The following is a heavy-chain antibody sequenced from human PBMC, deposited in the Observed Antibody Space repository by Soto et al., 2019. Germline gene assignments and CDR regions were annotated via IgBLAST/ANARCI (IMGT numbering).Heavy chain of an antibody. CDR2: IYYSGGS. CDR3: ARDGGSGYYYSGLDV. Sequence: AETLSLTCTVSGGSISSYYWSWVRQPPGKGLEWVGYIYYSGGSNYNPSLKSRVTISVHQSKNQFSLKLRSVHAADTAVYYCARDGGSGYYYSGLDVWGQGTTVPVSS. J-gene: IGHJ6*02. V-gene: IGHV4-59*01. CDR1: GGSISSYY.